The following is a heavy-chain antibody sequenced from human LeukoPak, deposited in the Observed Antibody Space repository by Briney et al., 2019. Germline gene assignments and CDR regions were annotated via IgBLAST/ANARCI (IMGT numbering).Heavy chain of an antibody. V-gene: IGHV3-23*01. J-gene: IGHJ4*02. CDR3: AKDARRDGYSFDY. Sequence: GGSLRLSCAASGFTFSSYAMNWVRQAPGKGLEWVSGISGSGGSTNYADSVEGLFTISRDNSNNTLYLQMNSLRAEDTAEYYCAKDARRDGYSFDYWGQGTLVTVSS. CDR1: GFTFSSYA. D-gene: IGHD5-24*01. CDR2: ISGSGGST.